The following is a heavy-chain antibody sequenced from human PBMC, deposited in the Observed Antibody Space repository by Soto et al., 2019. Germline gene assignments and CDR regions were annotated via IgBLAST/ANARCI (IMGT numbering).Heavy chain of an antibody. CDR3: ARESNKPLDY. CDR2: ISYDGSNK. CDR1: GFTFSSYA. Sequence: PGGSLRLSCAASGFTFSSYAMHWVRQAPGKGLEWVAVISYDGSNKYYADSVKGRFTISRDNSKNTLYLQMNSLRAEDTAVYYCARESNKPLDYWGQGTLVTVSS. J-gene: IGHJ4*02. V-gene: IGHV3-30-3*01.